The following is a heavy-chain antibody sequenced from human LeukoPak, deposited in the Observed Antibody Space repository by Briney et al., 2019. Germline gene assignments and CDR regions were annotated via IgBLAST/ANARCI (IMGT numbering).Heavy chain of an antibody. J-gene: IGHJ6*03. CDR3: ARKGPGNYYYYYMDV. CDR2: MNPNSGNT. V-gene: IGHV1-8*01. Sequence: ASVKVSCKASGYTFTSYDINWVRQATGQGLEWMGWMNPNSGNTGYAQKFQGRVTMTRNTSISTAYMELSSLRSEDTAVYFCARKGPGNYYYYYMDVWGKGTTVTVSS. CDR1: GYTFTSYD.